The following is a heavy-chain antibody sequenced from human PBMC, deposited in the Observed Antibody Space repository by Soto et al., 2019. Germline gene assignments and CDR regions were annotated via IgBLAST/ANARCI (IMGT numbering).Heavy chain of an antibody. D-gene: IGHD2-2*03. CDR1: GFSFTNHW. CDR2: IKQDGGET. CDR3: ATHGFHRDALAL. J-gene: IGHJ3*01. Sequence: EMQLEESGGGLVQPGGSRRLSCEASGFSFTNHWMSWVRQAPGKGLEWLANIKQDGGETYYLEAVKGRFSISRDNAKESVYLQMSGLRAEDTAVYYCATHGFHRDALALWGQGTLVTVSS. V-gene: IGHV3-7*03.